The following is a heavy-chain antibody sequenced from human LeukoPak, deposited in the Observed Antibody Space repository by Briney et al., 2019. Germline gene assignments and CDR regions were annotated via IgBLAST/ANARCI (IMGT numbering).Heavy chain of an antibody. J-gene: IGHJ4*02. V-gene: IGHV3-21*01. CDR1: GFTFSSYS. CDR2: ISSSSSYI. D-gene: IGHD6-6*01. Sequence: GSLRLSCAASGFTFSSYSMNWVRQAPGKGLEWVSSISSSSSYIYYADSVKGRFTISRDNAKNSLYLQMNSLRAEDTAVYYCARDLIGLYSSSFGYWGQGTLVTVSS. CDR3: ARDLIGLYSSSFGY.